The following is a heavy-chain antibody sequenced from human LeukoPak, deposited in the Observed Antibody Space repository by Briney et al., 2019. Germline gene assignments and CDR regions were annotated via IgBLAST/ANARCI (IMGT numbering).Heavy chain of an antibody. CDR1: GFTFDDYG. CDR2: IIGNGYST. J-gene: IGHJ3*02. D-gene: IGHD1-26*01. Sequence: PGGSLRLSCAASGFTFDDYGMYWVRQVPGKGLELVSGIIGNGYSTTYPDSVKGRFTISRDNANNLLYLQMNSLRTEDTALYHCARVRNRYSGSYSSLNGAFDIWGQGTMVTVSS. V-gene: IGHV3-20*01. CDR3: ARVRNRYSGSYSSLNGAFDI.